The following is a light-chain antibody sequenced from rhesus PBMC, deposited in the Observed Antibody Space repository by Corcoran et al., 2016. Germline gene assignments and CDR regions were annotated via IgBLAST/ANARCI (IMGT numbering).Light chain of an antibody. CDR2: AAS. V-gene: IGKV1S13*01. J-gene: IGKJ4*01. Sequence: DIQMTQSPSSLSASVGDRVTITCRTRENVNNYLNWYQQKPGKAPKLLIYAASSLESGVPSRFSGSGSGTVFTLTISSLQPEAFAAYYCLQHNSYPLTFGGGTKVEIK. CDR1: ENVNNY. CDR3: LQHNSYPLT.